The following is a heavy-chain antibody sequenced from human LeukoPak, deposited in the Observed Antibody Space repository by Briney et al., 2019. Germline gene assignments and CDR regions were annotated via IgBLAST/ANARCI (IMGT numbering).Heavy chain of an antibody. CDR1: GGSFSGYY. CDR2: INHSGST. V-gene: IGHV4-34*01. CDR3: ARGIGPSAMFDP. Sequence: SETLSLTCAVYGGSFSGYYWSWIRQPPGKGLEWIGEINHSGSTNYNPSLTSRVTLSVETSKNQFSLKLASVSAADTAVYYCARGIGPSAMFDPWGQGTLVTVSS. J-gene: IGHJ5*02.